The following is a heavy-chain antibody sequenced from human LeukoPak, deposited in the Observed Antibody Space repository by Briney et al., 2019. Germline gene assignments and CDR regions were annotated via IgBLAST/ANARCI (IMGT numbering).Heavy chain of an antibody. J-gene: IGHJ5*02. D-gene: IGHD3-16*01. CDR3: ARCMGECKLVSWFDP. CDR1: GGTFSSYP. Sequence: ASVKVSCKASGGTFSSYPISWVRQAPGQGLEWMGGIIPIFGTTNYAQKFQGRVTIITDESTSTTYMELSSLRSEDTAVYYCARCMGECKLVSWFDPWGQGPLVTVSS. V-gene: IGHV1-69*05. CDR2: IIPIFGTT.